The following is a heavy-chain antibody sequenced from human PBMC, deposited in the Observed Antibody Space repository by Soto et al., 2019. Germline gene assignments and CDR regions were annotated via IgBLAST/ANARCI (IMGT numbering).Heavy chain of an antibody. CDR1: GFTLRSYW. V-gene: IGHV3-7*01. CDR3: ARDSGYSSGSSVSPYLDC. J-gene: IGHJ4*01. CDR2: IKTDASEK. D-gene: IGHD3-10*01. Sequence: EEQLVASGGGLVQPGGSLRLSCAASGFTLRSYWMSWVRQAPGKGLEWLATIKTDASEKKYVDSVKGRFTVSRDNAKNSLYLQMDSLRAEDTAVYYCARDSGYSSGSSVSPYLDCWGCGTLVTVP.